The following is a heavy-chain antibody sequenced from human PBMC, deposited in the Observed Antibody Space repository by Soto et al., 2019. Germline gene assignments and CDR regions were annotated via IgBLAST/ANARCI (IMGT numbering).Heavy chain of an antibody. Sequence: VQLLESGGILVHPGGSLRLSCAASGFTFSSYAMTWVRQAPGKGLEWIGSIYGGGNTFHNPSLTSRVTISVDSSKHQFSLKLTSVTAADTAVYSCARRHLISPPVWGQGTTVTVSS. D-gene: IGHD3-16*01. J-gene: IGHJ6*02. CDR1: GFTFSSYA. V-gene: IGHV4-38-2*01. CDR3: ARRHLISPPV. CDR2: IYGGGNT.